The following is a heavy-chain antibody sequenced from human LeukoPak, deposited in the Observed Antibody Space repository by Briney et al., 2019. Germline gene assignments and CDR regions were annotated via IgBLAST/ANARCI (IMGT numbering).Heavy chain of an antibody. V-gene: IGHV3-30*02. CDR3: AKDKRYSYGIFDY. CDR1: GFTFSSYG. J-gene: IGHJ4*02. D-gene: IGHD5-18*01. Sequence: GGSPRLSCAASGFTFSSYGMHWVRQAPGKGLEWVAFIRYDGSNKYYADSVKGRFTISRDNSKNTLYLQMNRLRAEDTAVYYCAKDKRYSYGIFDYRGQGTLVTVSS. CDR2: IRYDGSNK.